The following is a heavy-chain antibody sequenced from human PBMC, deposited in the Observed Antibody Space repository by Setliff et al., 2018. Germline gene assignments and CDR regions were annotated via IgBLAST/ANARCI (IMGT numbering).Heavy chain of an antibody. CDR1: GFTFSTYA. CDR3: AKVPIWGSVDY. D-gene: IGHD3-16*01. V-gene: IGHV3-23*01. CDR2: IRGGSGRT. Sequence: GGSLRLSCAASGFTFSTYAMSWVRQAPGKGLEWVSAIRGGSGRTYYVATVKGRFTISRDDSKNTLYLQMNSLRAEDTGIYYCAKVPIWGSVDYWGQGTLVTVSS. J-gene: IGHJ4*02.